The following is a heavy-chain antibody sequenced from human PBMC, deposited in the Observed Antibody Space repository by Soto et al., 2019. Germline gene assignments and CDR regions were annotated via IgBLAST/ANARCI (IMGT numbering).Heavy chain of an antibody. CDR1: GGSFSGYY. D-gene: IGHD6-6*01. CDR3: AKDFSSGNYYYYHMDV. J-gene: IGHJ6*03. CDR2: INHSGST. V-gene: IGHV4-34*01. Sequence: SETLSLTCAVYGGSFSGYYWCWIRQPPGKGLEWIGEINHSGSTNYNPSLKSRVTISVDTSKNQFSLKLSSVTAADTAVYYCAKDFSSGNYYYYHMDVWGKGTTVTVSS.